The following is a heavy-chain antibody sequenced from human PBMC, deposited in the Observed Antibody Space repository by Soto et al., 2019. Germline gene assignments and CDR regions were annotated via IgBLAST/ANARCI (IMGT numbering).Heavy chain of an antibody. V-gene: IGHV3-30*03. CDR3: ARDIFGGAYDFLH. D-gene: IGHD3-3*01. CDR2: ISYDGSNK. CDR1: GFTFSSYG. Sequence: GGSLRLSCAASGFTFSSYGMHWVRQAPGKGLEWVAVISYDGSNKYYADSVKGRFTISRDNSKNTLYLQMNSLRAEDTAVYYCARDIFGGAYDFLHGGQGTLVTVSS. J-gene: IGHJ4*02.